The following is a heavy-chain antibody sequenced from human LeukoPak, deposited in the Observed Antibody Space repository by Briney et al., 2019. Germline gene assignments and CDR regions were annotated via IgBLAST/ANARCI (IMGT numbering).Heavy chain of an antibody. CDR2: ISTYNGNT. J-gene: IGHJ5*02. Sequence: ASVKVSCKASGYTFTSYDITWVRQAPGQGLEWMGWISTYNGNTNYAQKFQGRVTMTTDTSTSTAYMKLRSLRSDDTAVYYCARAGTGYYASGRGWFDPWGQGTLVTVSS. D-gene: IGHD3-10*01. V-gene: IGHV1-18*01. CDR3: ARAGTGYYASGRGWFDP. CDR1: GYTFTSYD.